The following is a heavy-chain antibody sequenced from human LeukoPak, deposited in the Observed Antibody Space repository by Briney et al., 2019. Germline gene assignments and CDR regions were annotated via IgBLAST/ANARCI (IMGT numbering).Heavy chain of an antibody. V-gene: IGHV4-39*07. CDR1: GGSISSSSYY. CDR2: IYYSGST. J-gene: IGHJ6*03. D-gene: IGHD3-10*01. CDR3: ARDHSGKDYYYYYMDV. Sequence: SETLSLTCTVSGGSISSSSYYWGWIRQPPGKGLEWIGSIYYSGSTYYNPSLKSRVTISVGTSKNQFSLKLSSVTAADTAVYYCARDHSGKDYYYYYMDVWGKGTTVTVSS.